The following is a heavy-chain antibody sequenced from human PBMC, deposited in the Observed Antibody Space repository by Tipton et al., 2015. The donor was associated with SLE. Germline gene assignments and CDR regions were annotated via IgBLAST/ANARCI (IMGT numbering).Heavy chain of an antibody. Sequence: TLSLTCAVYGGSFSGYYWSWIRQPPGKGLEWIGEINHSGSTNYNPSLNSRVTISVDTSKNQFSLKLSSVTAADTAVYYCARGGPRGFWVIAIQARYFDYWGQGTLVTVSS. CDR1: GGSFSGYY. V-gene: IGHV4-34*01. J-gene: IGHJ4*02. CDR2: INHSGST. D-gene: IGHD2-21*01. CDR3: ARGGPRGFWVIAIQARYFDY.